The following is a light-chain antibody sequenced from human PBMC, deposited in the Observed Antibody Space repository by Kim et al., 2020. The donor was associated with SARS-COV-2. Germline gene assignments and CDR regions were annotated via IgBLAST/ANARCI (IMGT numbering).Light chain of an antibody. CDR1: QTISSY. Sequence: EIVMTQSPATLSVSPGERATLSCRASQTISSYLAWYQQKPGQAPRLLIYDASTRATGIPARFSGSGSGTEFTLTISSLQSEDFGIYYCQQYNDWPPGDTFGQGTKLAIK. CDR2: DAS. J-gene: IGKJ2*01. CDR3: QQYNDWPPGDT. V-gene: IGKV3-15*01.